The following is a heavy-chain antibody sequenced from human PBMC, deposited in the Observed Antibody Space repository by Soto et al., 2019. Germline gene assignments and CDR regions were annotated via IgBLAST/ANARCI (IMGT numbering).Heavy chain of an antibody. D-gene: IGHD6-19*01. Sequence: SETLSLTCTVSGGSISSSSYYWGWIRQPPGKGLEWIGSIYYSGSTYYNPSLKSRVTISVDTSKNQFSLKLSSVTAADTAVYYCARRRIAVAGFLQGPAYDAFDIWGQGTMVTVSS. J-gene: IGHJ3*02. CDR2: IYYSGST. CDR3: ARRRIAVAGFLQGPAYDAFDI. V-gene: IGHV4-39*01. CDR1: GGSISSSSYY.